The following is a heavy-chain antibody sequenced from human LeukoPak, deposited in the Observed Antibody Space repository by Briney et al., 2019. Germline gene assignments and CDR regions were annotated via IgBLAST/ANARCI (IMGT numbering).Heavy chain of an antibody. CDR2: ISWNSGSI. J-gene: IGHJ4*02. CDR3: AKGGQKGTRGYSYEIDY. CDR1: GFTFDDYA. V-gene: IGHV3-9*03. Sequence: GRSLRLSCAASGFTFDDYAMHWVRQAPGKGLEWVSGISWNSGSIGYADSVKGRFTISRDNAKNSLYLQMNSLRAEDMALYYCAKGGQKGTRGYSYEIDYWGQGTLVTVSS. D-gene: IGHD5-18*01.